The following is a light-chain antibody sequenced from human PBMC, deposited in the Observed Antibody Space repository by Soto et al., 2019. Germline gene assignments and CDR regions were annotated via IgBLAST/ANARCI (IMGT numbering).Light chain of an antibody. CDR2: GTS. CDR1: QSVSISY. Sequence: EIVLTQSPGTLSLSPGERATLSCRASQSVSISYLAWYQQKPGQAPRLLIYGTSSRATGVPDRFTGGGAGTGFTLTISRLEPEDSAVYYCQQYGSSPTCGGGTRWIS. CDR3: QQYGSSPT. J-gene: IGKJ4*01. V-gene: IGKV3-20*01.